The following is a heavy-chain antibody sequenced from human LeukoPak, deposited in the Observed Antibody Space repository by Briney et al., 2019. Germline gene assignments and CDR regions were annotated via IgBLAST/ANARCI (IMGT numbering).Heavy chain of an antibody. J-gene: IGHJ4*02. Sequence: SETLSLTCTVSGGSISSYYWSWIRQPPGKGLEWIGYIYYSGSTNYNPSLKSRVTISVDTSKNQFSLKLSSVTAADTAVYYCARARGDIGMAGDYWSQGTLVTVSP. CDR1: GGSISSYY. V-gene: IGHV4-59*01. D-gene: IGHD5-18*01. CDR2: IYYSGST. CDR3: ARARGDIGMAGDY.